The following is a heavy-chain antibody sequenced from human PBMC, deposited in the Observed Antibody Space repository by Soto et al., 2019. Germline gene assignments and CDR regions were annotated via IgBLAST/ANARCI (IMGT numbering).Heavy chain of an antibody. J-gene: IGHJ4*02. CDR3: ARITNYYDSSGYYSQYFDY. Sequence: SVKVSCKASGGTFSSYAISWVRQAPGQGLEWMGGIIPIFGTANYAQKFQGRVTITADESTSTAYMELSSLRSEDTAVYYCARITNYYDSSGYYSQYFDYWGQGTLVTVSS. CDR2: IIPIFGTA. D-gene: IGHD3-22*01. V-gene: IGHV1-69*13. CDR1: GGTFSSYA.